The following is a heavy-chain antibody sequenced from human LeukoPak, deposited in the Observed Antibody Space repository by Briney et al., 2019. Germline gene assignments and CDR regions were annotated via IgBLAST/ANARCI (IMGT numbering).Heavy chain of an antibody. CDR3: VRVGYSYGYGDWNHFDY. D-gene: IGHD5-18*01. CDR1: VFTFSSNY. J-gene: IGHJ4*02. CDR2: IYSGGST. Sequence: PGGSLRLSCAASVFTFSSNYMSWVRQAPGKGLEGVSIIYSGGSTYYADSVKGRFTISRDNSKSTLYLQMNSLRAEDTAVYFCVRVGYSYGYGDWNHFDYWGQGTLVTVSS. V-gene: IGHV3-66*02.